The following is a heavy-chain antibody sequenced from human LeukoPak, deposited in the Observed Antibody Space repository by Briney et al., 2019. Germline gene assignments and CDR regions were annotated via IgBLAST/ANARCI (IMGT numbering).Heavy chain of an antibody. Sequence: GASVKVSCKASGGTFSSYAISWVRQAPGQGLEWMGGIIPIFGTANYAQKFQGRVTITADKSTSTAYMELSSLRSEDTAVYYCARSYPSGHSYGYGSYGMDVWGKGTTVTVSS. CDR3: ARSYPSGHSYGYGSYGMDV. CDR1: GGTFSSYA. J-gene: IGHJ6*04. CDR2: IIPIFGTA. D-gene: IGHD5-18*01. V-gene: IGHV1-69*06.